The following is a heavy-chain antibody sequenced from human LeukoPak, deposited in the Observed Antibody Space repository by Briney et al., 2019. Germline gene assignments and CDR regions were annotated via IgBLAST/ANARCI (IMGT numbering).Heavy chain of an antibody. CDR1: GFTFSSYS. J-gene: IGHJ4*02. CDR3: ARGGFTYYDFWSGPYYFDY. Sequence: PGGSLRLSCAASGFTFSSYSMNWVRQAPGKGLEWVSSISSSSSYIYYADSVKGRFTISRDNAKNSLYLQMNSLRAEDTAVYYCARGGFTYYDFWSGPYYFDYWGQGTLVTVSS. CDR2: ISSSSSYI. V-gene: IGHV3-21*01. D-gene: IGHD3-3*01.